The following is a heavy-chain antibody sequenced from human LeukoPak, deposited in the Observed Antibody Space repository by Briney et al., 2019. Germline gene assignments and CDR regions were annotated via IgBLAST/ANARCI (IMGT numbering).Heavy chain of an antibody. J-gene: IGHJ5*02. D-gene: IGHD3-3*01. V-gene: IGHV4-34*01. CDR2: INHSGST. CDR1: GGAFSGYY. Sequence: NPSETLSLTCAVYGGAFSGYYWSWIRQPPGKGLEWIGEINHSGSTNYNPSLESRVTISVDTSKNQFSLKLSSVTAAETAVYYCARSRITIFGVVGWFDPWGQGTLVTVSS. CDR3: ARSRITIFGVVGWFDP.